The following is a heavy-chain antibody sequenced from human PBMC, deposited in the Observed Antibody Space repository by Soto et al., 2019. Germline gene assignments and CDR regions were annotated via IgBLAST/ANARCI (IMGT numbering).Heavy chain of an antibody. CDR1: GFTFSNYA. V-gene: IGHV3-23*01. J-gene: IGHJ4*02. D-gene: IGHD3-9*01. CDR2: ITGSGGDT. Sequence: GGSLRLSCAASGFTFSNYAMSWVRQSPGKGLEWVSAITGSGGDTYHADSVKGRFTISRDNAKNSLYLQMNSLRAEDTAVYYCAREDYDILTGYYAIGFDYWGQGTLVTVSS. CDR3: AREDYDILTGYYAIGFDY.